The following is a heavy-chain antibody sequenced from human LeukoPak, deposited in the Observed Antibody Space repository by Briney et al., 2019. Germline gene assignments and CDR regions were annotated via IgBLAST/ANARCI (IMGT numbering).Heavy chain of an antibody. V-gene: IGHV4-4*02. CDR3: ARGKDYYDSSGYYNC. J-gene: IGHJ4*02. CDR2: IYHSGST. D-gene: IGHD3-22*01. Sequence: SGTLSLTCAVSGGSISSSNWWSWVRQPPGKGLEWIGEIYHSGSTNYNPSLKSRVTISVDTSKNQFSLKLSSVTAADTAVYYCARGKDYYDSSGYYNCWGQGTLVTVSS. CDR1: GGSISSSNW.